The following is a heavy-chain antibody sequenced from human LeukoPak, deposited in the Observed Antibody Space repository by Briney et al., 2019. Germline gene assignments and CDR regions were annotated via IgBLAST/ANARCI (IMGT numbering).Heavy chain of an antibody. CDR3: ARDPIVGATTGYFDY. J-gene: IGHJ4*02. CDR1: GYTFTSYY. CDR2: INPSGGST. V-gene: IGHV1-46*01. Sequence: ASMKVSCKASGYTFTSYYMHWVRQAPGQGLEWMGIINPSGGSTSYAQKFQGRVTMTRDTSTSTVYMELSSLRSEDTAVYYCARDPIVGATTGYFDYWGQGTLVTVSS. D-gene: IGHD1-26*01.